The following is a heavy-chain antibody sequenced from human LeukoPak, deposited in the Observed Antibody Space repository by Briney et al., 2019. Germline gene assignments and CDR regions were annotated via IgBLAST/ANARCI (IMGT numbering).Heavy chain of an antibody. CDR1: GFTLSSYW. Sequence: GGSLRLSCAASGFTLSSYWMSWVRQAPGKGLEWVANIKQDGSEKYYVDSVKGRFTISRDNAKNSLYLQMNSLRAEDTAVYYCASSFGSYGTFDYWGQGTLVTVSS. CDR2: IKQDGSEK. V-gene: IGHV3-7*01. J-gene: IGHJ4*02. D-gene: IGHD5-18*01. CDR3: ASSFGSYGTFDY.